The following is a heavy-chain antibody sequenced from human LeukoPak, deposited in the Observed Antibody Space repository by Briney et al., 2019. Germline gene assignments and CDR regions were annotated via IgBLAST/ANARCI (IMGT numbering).Heavy chain of an antibody. Sequence: GGSLRLSCAASGFTFSNYAMNWVRQAPGKGLEWVSAISGSGGYTYYADSAKGRFTVSRDNSKNTLYLQMNSLTADDTAVYYCAKGESPTATRGNWFDPWGQGTLVTVSS. D-gene: IGHD2-2*01. CDR2: ISGSGGYT. CDR3: AKGESPTATRGNWFDP. J-gene: IGHJ5*02. CDR1: GFTFSNYA. V-gene: IGHV3-23*01.